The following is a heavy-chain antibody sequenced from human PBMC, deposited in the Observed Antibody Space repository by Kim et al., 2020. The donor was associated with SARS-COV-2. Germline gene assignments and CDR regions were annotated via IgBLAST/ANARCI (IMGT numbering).Heavy chain of an antibody. Sequence: GGSLRLSCAASGFTFSSYAMSWVRQAPGKGLEWVSAISGSGGSTYYADSVKGRFTISRDNSKNTLYLQMNSLRAEDTAVYYCAKDRTLYYDFWSGYDRPQDGMDVWGQGTTVTVSS. V-gene: IGHV3-23*01. CDR3: AKDRTLYYDFWSGYDRPQDGMDV. D-gene: IGHD3-3*01. CDR1: GFTFSSYA. CDR2: ISGSGGST. J-gene: IGHJ6*02.